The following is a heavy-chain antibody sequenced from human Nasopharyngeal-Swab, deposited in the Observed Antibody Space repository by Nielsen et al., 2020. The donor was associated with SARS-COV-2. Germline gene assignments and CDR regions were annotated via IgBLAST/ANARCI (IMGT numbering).Heavy chain of an antibody. V-gene: IGHV4-61*09. CDR2: MYTSGST. J-gene: IGHJ6*02. CDR1: GASISSGSYY. D-gene: IGHD3-9*01. CDR3: ARRYFDSLYGMDV. Sequence: SETLSLTCSVSGASISSGSYYWSWIRQPAGKGLEWIGHMYTSGSTNYNPSLKSRVAISIDTSKNQFSLRLSSVTAADTAVYYCARRYFDSLYGMDVWGQGTTVTVSS.